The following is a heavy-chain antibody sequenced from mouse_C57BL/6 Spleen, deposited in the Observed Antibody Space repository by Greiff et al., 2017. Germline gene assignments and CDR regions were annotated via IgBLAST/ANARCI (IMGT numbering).Heavy chain of an antibody. CDR2: IYPGSGNT. J-gene: IGHJ2*01. V-gene: IGHV1-66*01. Sequence: QVQLQQSGPELVKPGASVKISCKASGYSFTSYYIHWVKQRPGQGLEWIGWIYPGSGNTKYNEKFKGKATLTADTSSSTAYMQRSSLTSEDSAVYYCAREGTYGNWFDYWGQGTTLTVSS. CDR3: AREGTYGNWFDY. CDR1: GYSFTSYY. D-gene: IGHD2-1*01.